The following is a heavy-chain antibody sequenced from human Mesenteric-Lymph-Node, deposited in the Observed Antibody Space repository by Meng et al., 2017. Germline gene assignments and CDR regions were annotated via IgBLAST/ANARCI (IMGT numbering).Heavy chain of an antibody. CDR1: GVNFGSSW. V-gene: IGHV3-7*01. D-gene: IGHD1-26*01. CDR3: VVWELQNY. CDR2: IKPDGSQK. J-gene: IGHJ4*02. Sequence: GESLKISCVVAGVNFGSSWMSWVRQAPEKGLEWVANIKPDGSQKYYVDSVKDRFSISKDNAKNSLYLQMNGLRVEDTAVYYCVVWELQNYWGQGTLVTVSS.